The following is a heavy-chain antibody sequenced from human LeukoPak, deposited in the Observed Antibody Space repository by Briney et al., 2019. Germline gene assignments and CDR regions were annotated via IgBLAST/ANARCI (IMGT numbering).Heavy chain of an antibody. CDR2: IEQDGSEK. J-gene: IGHJ4*02. CDR1: GFTFGNFW. Sequence: GGSLRLSCAASGFTFGNFWMSWVRQAPGKGLEWVANIEQDGSEKNYVDSVKGRFTISRDNAKNSLYLQMNSLKAEDTAVYYCARGGARVATISVDHWGQGSLVTVSS. CDR3: ARGGARVATISVDH. V-gene: IGHV3-7*04. D-gene: IGHD5-12*01.